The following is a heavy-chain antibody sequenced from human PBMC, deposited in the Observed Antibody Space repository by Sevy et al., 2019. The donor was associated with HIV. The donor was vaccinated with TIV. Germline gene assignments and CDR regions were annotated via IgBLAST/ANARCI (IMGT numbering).Heavy chain of an antibody. D-gene: IGHD3-10*01. CDR1: GFTFSSYS. Sequence: GGSLRLSCAASGFTFSSYSMNWVRQAPGKGLEWVSSISSSSSYIYYADSVKGRFTIPRDNAKNSLYLQMNSLRAEDTAVYYCARDSYYYGSGSYSDDAFDIWGQGTMVTVSS. CDR2: ISSSSSYI. V-gene: IGHV3-21*01. J-gene: IGHJ3*02. CDR3: ARDSYYYGSGSYSDDAFDI.